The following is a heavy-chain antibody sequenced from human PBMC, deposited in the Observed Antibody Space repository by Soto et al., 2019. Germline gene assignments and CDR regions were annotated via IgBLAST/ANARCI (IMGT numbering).Heavy chain of an antibody. J-gene: IGHJ4*02. D-gene: IGHD1-20*01. CDR3: AHRRGGYNGDDCYFDF. CDR2: VYWDDDN. V-gene: IGHV2-5*02. Sequence: QVTLKESGPTLVKPTQTLTLTCTLPGFSITFSGVGVGWIRQPPGKALEWLGVVYWDDDNRYSPSLRSRLTVTKDTTKNQGVPTMTNMDTVDTAAYFCAHRRGGYNGDDCYFDFWGQGTLVTVSS. CDR1: GFSITFSGVG.